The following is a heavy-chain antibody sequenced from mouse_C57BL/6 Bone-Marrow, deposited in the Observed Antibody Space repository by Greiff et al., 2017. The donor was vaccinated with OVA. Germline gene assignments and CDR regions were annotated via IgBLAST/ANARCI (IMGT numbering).Heavy chain of an antibody. CDR3: ARVYYYGSREGSYAMDY. D-gene: IGHD1-1*01. J-gene: IGHJ4*01. Sequence: EVQVVESGGGLVKPGGSLKLSCAASGFTFSDYGMHWVRQAPEKGLEWVAYISSGSSTIYYADTVKGRFTLSRDNAKNTLFLQMTSLRSEDPAMYYCARVYYYGSREGSYAMDYWGQGTSVTVSS. V-gene: IGHV5-17*01. CDR2: ISSGSSTI. CDR1: GFTFSDYG.